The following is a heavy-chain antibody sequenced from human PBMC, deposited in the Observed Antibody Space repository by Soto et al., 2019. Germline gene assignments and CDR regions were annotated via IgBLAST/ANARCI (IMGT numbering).Heavy chain of an antibody. CDR3: ARDVVAAAENDYYYGMDV. J-gene: IGHJ6*02. D-gene: IGHD6-13*01. V-gene: IGHV1-69*13. Sequence: SVKVSCKASGGTFSSYAISWVRQAPGQGLEWMGGIIPIFGTANYAQKFQGRVTITADESTSTAYMELSSLRSEDTAVYYCARDVVAAAENDYYYGMDVWAQGTTVTVSS. CDR2: IIPIFGTA. CDR1: GGTFSSYA.